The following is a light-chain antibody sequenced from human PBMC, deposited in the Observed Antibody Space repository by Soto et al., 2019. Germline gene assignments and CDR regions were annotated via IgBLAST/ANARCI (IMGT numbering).Light chain of an antibody. J-gene: IGLJ3*02. Sequence: QSVLTQPASVSGSPGPSITISCTGTSSDVGGYNYVSWFQQHPGKAPKLKIYEVSNRPSGVSNRFSGSKSGYTASLTISELQAEDEADYYCTSFTSSSTWVFGGGTKLTVL. CDR3: TSFTSSSTWV. CDR2: EVS. V-gene: IGLV2-14*03. CDR1: SSDVGGYNY.